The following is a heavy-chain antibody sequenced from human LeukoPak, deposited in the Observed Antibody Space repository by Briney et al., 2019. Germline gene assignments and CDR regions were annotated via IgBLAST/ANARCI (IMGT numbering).Heavy chain of an antibody. CDR2: ISGSGGST. V-gene: IGHV3-23*01. Sequence: PGGSLRLSCAASGFTFSSYAMSWVRQAPGKGLEWVSAISGSGGSTYYADSVKGRFTISRDNSKNTLYLQMNGLRAEDTAVYYCAKLGWYYYDSSGYYPYWGQGTLVTVSS. D-gene: IGHD3-22*01. J-gene: IGHJ4*02. CDR3: AKLGWYYYDSSGYYPY. CDR1: GFTFSSYA.